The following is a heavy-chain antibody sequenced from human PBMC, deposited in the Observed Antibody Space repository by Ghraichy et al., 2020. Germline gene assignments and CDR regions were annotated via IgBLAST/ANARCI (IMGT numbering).Heavy chain of an antibody. Sequence: SLTCAVYGGSFSGYYWSWIRQPPGKGLEWIGEINHSGSTNYNPSLKSRVTISVDTSKNQFSLKLSSVTAADTAVYYCARIAPVAGTAPKDYWGQGTLVTVSA. J-gene: IGHJ4*02. CDR3: ARIAPVAGTAPKDY. V-gene: IGHV4-34*01. CDR2: INHSGST. CDR1: GGSFSGYY. D-gene: IGHD6-19*01.